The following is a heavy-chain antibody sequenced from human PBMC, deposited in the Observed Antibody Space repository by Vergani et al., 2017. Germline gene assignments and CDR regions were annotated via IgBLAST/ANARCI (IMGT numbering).Heavy chain of an antibody. CDR1: GFTSAGYA. Sequence: EVQLEESGGGLVLPGRSLRLSCVASGFTSAGYAMHWVRQAPGKGLEWVSGISWNSNSIGYADSVKGRFTISRDNAKNSLSLQMNSLRAEDTDLYYCAKDLGTSSGGGWFDPWGQGTLVTVSS. V-gene: IGHV3-9*02. J-gene: IGHJ5*02. D-gene: IGHD6-6*01. CDR2: ISWNSNSI. CDR3: AKDLGTSSGGGWFDP.